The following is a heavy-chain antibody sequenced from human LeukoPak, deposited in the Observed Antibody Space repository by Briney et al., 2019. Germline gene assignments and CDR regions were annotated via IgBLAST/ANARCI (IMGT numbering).Heavy chain of an antibody. J-gene: IGHJ4*02. V-gene: IGHV3-48*01. D-gene: IGHD6-13*01. CDR2: ISSSSSTI. Sequence: GGSLRLSCAASGFIFSSYSMNWVRQAPGKGLEWVSYISSSSSTIYYADSVKGRFTISRDNSKRTLYLQMNSLRAEDTAVYYCARAGRSWHYFFDYWGQGTLVTVSS. CDR1: GFIFSSYS. CDR3: ARAGRSWHYFFDY.